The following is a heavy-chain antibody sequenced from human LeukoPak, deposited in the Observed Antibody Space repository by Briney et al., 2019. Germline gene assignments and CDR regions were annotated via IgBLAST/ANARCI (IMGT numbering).Heavy chain of an antibody. CDR3: ARDDSQGAVAGTFDF. Sequence: ASVKVSCKASGYTFTSYGISWVRQAPGQGLAWMGWISAYNGNTNYAQKLQDRVTLTTDTSTNAAYMELRSLTSDDTAHYFCARDDSQGAVAGTFDFWGQGTLVTVSS. CDR2: ISAYNGNT. D-gene: IGHD6-19*01. J-gene: IGHJ4*02. CDR1: GYTFTSYG. V-gene: IGHV1-18*01.